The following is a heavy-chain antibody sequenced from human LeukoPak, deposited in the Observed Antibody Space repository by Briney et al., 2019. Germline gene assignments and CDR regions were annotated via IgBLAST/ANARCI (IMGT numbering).Heavy chain of an antibody. CDR1: GGSISSSSYY. D-gene: IGHD3-9*01. CDR2: INHSGST. CDR3: ARVFDYDDAFDI. Sequence: PSETLSLTCTVSGGSISSSSYYWSWIRQPPGKGLEWIGEINHSGSTNYNPSLKSRVTISVDTSKNQFSLKLSSVTAADTAVYYCARVFDYDDAFDIWGQGTMVTVSS. J-gene: IGHJ3*02. V-gene: IGHV4-39*07.